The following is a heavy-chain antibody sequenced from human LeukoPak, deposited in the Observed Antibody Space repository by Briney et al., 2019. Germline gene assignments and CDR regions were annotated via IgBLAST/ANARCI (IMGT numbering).Heavy chain of an antibody. J-gene: IGHJ4*02. CDR2: ISSRSSYI. CDR3: TSTVAGMDSLYAFDI. Sequence: GGSLRLSCAASGFNFSSYSMNWVRQAPGKGLEWVSSISSRSSYIFYADSVKGRFTISRDNAKNSLYLQMNSLKTEDTAVYYCTSTVAGMDSLYAFDIWGQGTLVTVSS. V-gene: IGHV3-21*04. CDR1: GFNFSSYS. D-gene: IGHD6-19*01.